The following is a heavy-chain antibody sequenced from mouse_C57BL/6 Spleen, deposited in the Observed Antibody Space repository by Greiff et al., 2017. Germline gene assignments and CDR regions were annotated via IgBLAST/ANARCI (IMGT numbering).Heavy chain of an antibody. V-gene: IGHV1-50*01. CDR2: IDPSDSYT. D-gene: IGHD3-2*02. J-gene: IGHJ4*01. CDR3: ARPQHRLRAIDC. CDR1: GYTFTSYW. Sequence: VQLQQPGAELVKPGASVKLSCKASGYTFTSYWMQWVKQRPGQGLEWIGEIDPSDSYTNYKQKFKGKATLTVDTSSSTAYLQLGSLTSEDSAVYYYARPQHRLRAIDCWGQGTSDTVSS.